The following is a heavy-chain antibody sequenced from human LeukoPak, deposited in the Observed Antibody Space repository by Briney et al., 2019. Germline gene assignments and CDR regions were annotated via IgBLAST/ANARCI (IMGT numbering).Heavy chain of an antibody. J-gene: IGHJ4*02. D-gene: IGHD6-19*01. CDR1: GFTFSSYA. V-gene: IGHV3-23*01. Sequence: HAGGSLRLSCAASGFTFSSYAMSWVRQAPGKGLEWVSAISGSGGSTYYADSVKGRFTISRDNSKNTLYLQMNSLRAEDTAVYYCAKDPAAVAQVIDYWGQGTLVTVSS. CDR3: AKDPAAVAQVIDY. CDR2: ISGSGGST.